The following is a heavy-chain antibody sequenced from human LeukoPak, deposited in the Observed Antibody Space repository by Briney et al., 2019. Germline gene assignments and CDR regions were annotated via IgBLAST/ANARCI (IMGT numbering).Heavy chain of an antibody. CDR3: ASQVYYYGSGSYYRELPFDY. CDR1: GYSFTSYW. V-gene: IGHV5-10-1*01. J-gene: IGHJ4*02. CDR2: IDPSDSNT. D-gene: IGHD3-10*01. Sequence: GESLKISCKGSGYSFTSYWISWVRQMPGKGLEWMGRIDPSDSNTNYSPSFQGHVTISADKSISTAYLQWSSLKASDSAMYYCASQVYYYGSGSYYRELPFDYWGQGTLVTVSS.